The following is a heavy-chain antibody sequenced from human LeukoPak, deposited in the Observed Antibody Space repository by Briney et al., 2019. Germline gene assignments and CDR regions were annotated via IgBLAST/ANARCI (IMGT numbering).Heavy chain of an antibody. D-gene: IGHD3-10*01. CDR2: IYYSGST. V-gene: IGHV4-39*01. CDR3: ARHTYYYGSGSYGD. J-gene: IGHJ4*02. Sequence: PSETLSLTCTVSGGSVSRGPYYWGWIRQPPGKGLEWIGNIYYSGSTYYNPSLKSRVTISVDTSKNQFSLKLSSVTAAGTAVYYCARHTYYYGSGSYGDWGQGTLVTVSS. CDR1: GGSVSRGPYY.